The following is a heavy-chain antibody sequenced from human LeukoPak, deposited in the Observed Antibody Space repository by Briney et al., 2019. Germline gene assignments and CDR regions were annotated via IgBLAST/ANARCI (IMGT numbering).Heavy chain of an antibody. J-gene: IGHJ3*01. CDR2: ILPGDSDA. V-gene: IGHV5-51*01. CDR1: GYILTNYY. D-gene: IGHD3-22*01. CDR3: ARQGAGASHYDETGLPRGAFDV. Sequence: GESLKISCKASGYILTNYYIAWVRQMPGKGLECVGMILPGDSDARYTPSFRGQVTISADRSTNTVFLQWRSLRASDSALFYCARQGAGASHYDETGLPRGAFDVWGQGTVVSVAS.